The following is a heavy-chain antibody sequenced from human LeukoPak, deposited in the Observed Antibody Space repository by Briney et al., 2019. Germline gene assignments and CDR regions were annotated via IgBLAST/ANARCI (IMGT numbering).Heavy chain of an antibody. CDR3: ARFSPRAMGNYLDF. D-gene: IGHD7-27*01. V-gene: IGHV4-4*02. Sequence: SETLSLTCAVSGDSISTSHWWSWVRQPPGKGLEWIGEIHHSGGTNYNPSLKSRLTISVDKSKNQFSLELNSVTAADTAVYYCARFSPRAMGNYLDFWGQGTLVTVSS. CDR2: IHHSGGT. CDR1: GDSISTSHW. J-gene: IGHJ4*02.